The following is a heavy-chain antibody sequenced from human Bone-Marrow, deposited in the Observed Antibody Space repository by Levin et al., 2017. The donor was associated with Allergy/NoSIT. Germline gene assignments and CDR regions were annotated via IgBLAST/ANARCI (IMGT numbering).Heavy chain of an antibody. CDR2: VYGGGST. D-gene: IGHD2-15*01. J-gene: IGHJ5*02. CDR3: VREGFCSDGICFSGSDGSS. CDR1: GFSVSENF. V-gene: IGHV3-53*01. Sequence: GGSLRLSCEVSGFSVSENFLSWVRQTPGKGLEWVSVVYGGGSTYYADSLKGRFIVSRDMAKNIIFLQLNDLTAEDTAVYYCVREGFCSDGICFSGSDGSSWGQGTLVTVS.